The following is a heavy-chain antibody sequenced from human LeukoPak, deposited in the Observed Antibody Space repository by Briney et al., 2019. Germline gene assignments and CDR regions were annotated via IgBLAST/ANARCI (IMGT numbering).Heavy chain of an antibody. D-gene: IGHD5-24*01. V-gene: IGHV3-21*01. CDR3: ARVERWLQLGTDY. CDR2: ISSSSSYI. Sequence: GGSLRLSCAASGFTFSSYSMNWVRQAPGKGLEWVSSISSSSSYIYYADSVKGRFTISRDNAKNSLYLQMNGLRAEDTAVYYCARVERWLQLGTDYWGQGTLVTVSS. J-gene: IGHJ4*02. CDR1: GFTFSSYS.